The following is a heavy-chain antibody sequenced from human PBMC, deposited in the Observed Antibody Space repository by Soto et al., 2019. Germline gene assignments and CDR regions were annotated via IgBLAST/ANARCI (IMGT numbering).Heavy chain of an antibody. CDR1: GFTFSSYA. J-gene: IGHJ5*02. D-gene: IGHD2-8*02. CDR3: AKPFNIADIVLDNWFDP. V-gene: IGHV3-23*04. Sequence: EVQLVESGGGLVQPGGSLRLSCAASGFTFSSYAMSWVRQAPGKGLEWVSAISGSGGSTYYADSVKGRFTISRDNSKNTLYLQMNSLRAEDTAVYYCAKPFNIADIVLDNWFDPWGQGTLVTVSS. CDR2: ISGSGGST.